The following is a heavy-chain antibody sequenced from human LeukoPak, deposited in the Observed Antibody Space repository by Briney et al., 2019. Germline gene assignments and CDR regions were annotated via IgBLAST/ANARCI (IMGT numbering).Heavy chain of an antibody. V-gene: IGHV4-39*01. CDR3: ARQGCSPGWFDP. CDR2: LYYSGST. CDR1: GGSFSSSAYY. D-gene: IGHD6-19*01. Sequence: SETLSLTCTVSGGSFSSSAYYWGWIRQPPGKGLEWIGSLYYSGSTYYNPSLKSRVTTSADTTTKQFSLKLTSVTAADTAVYYCARQGCSPGWFDPWGQGNLVTVSS. J-gene: IGHJ5*02.